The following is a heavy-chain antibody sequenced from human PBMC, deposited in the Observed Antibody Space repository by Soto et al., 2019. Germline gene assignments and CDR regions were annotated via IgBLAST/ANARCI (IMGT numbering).Heavy chain of an antibody. J-gene: IGHJ6*02. CDR3: AKDGYGDYLNYYYGMDV. CDR1: GFTFSSYA. V-gene: IGHV3-23*01. D-gene: IGHD4-17*01. CDR2: ISGSGGST. Sequence: EVQLLESGGGLVQPGGSLRLSCAASGFTFSSYAMSWVRQAPGKGLEWVSAISGSGGSTYYADSVKGRFTISRDNSKNPLYLQMNSLRAEDTAVYYCAKDGYGDYLNYYYGMDVWGQGTTVTVSS.